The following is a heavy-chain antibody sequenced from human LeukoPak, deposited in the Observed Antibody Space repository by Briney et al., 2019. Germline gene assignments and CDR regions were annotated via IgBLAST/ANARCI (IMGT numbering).Heavy chain of an antibody. CDR2: ITSSGSTI. D-gene: IGHD3-10*01. CDR3: AGTPDYYGSGSYLY. CDR1: GFTFSDYY. Sequence: GGSPRLSCAASGFTFSDYYMSWIRQAPGKGLEWVSSITSSGSTIYYADSVKGRFTISRDNAKNSLYLQMNSLGAEDTAVYYCAGTPDYYGSGSYLYWGQGTLVTVSS. J-gene: IGHJ4*02. V-gene: IGHV3-11*04.